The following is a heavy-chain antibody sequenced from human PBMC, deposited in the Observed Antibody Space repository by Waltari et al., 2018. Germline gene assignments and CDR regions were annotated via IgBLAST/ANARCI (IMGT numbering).Heavy chain of an antibody. CDR3: ARGLPTLIRYFDL. D-gene: IGHD3-10*01. CDR1: GGSFSGYY. J-gene: IGHJ2*01. CDR2: INHGGST. Sequence: QVQLQQWGAGLLKPSETLSLTCAVYGGSFSGYYWRWIRQPPGKGLDWIGEINHGGSTTSNPSLKSRVTISVDTSKNQFSLKLSSVTAADTSVYYCARGLPTLIRYFDLWGRGTLVTVSS. V-gene: IGHV4-34*01.